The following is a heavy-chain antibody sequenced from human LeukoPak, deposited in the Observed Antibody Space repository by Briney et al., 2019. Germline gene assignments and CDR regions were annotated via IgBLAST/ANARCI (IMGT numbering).Heavy chain of an antibody. J-gene: IGHJ6*03. D-gene: IGHD2-2*01. CDR1: GFTFSNFA. CDR2: LTGSTSST. Sequence: GGSLRLSCAASGFTFSNFAMSWVRQAPGKGLEWVSALTGSTSSTYYADSVKGRFTVSRDNSKNTLYLQMNSLSAEDTAVYYCAKQVGSTWWYYYMDVWGKGTTVSVSS. V-gene: IGHV3-23*01. CDR3: AKQVGSTWWYYYMDV.